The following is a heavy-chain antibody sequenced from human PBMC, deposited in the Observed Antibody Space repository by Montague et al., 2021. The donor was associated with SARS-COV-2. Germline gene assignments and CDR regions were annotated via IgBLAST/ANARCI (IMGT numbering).Heavy chain of an antibody. Sequence: SETLSLTCAVYGGSFSGYYWSWIRQPPGKGLEWIGEINHSGSTNYNPSLKGRVTISVDTSKIQFSLKLSSVTAADTAVYYCARVRYYGSGTSLGMDVWGQGTTVTVSS. CDR1: GGSFSGYY. J-gene: IGHJ6*02. CDR3: ARVRYYGSGTSLGMDV. D-gene: IGHD3-10*01. V-gene: IGHV4-34*01. CDR2: INHSGST.